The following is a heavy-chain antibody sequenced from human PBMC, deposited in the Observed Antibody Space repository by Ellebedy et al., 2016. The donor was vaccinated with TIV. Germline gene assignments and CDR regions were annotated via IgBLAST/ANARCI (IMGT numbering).Heavy chain of an antibody. V-gene: IGHV4-39*01. J-gene: IGHJ4*02. CDR2: IHYTGST. CDR1: GGSINSNNYY. Sequence: MPSETLSLTCTVSGGSINSNNYYRAWIRQPPGKGLEWIGSIHYTGSTYHNPSLKSRVTISVDTSKNQFSLRVSSATAAETALYYCARHREQWLVRSAFDYWGRGTLVTVSS. D-gene: IGHD6-19*01. CDR3: ARHREQWLVRSAFDY.